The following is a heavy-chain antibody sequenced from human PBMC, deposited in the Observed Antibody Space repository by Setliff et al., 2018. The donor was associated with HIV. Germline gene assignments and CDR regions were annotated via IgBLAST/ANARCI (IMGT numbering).Heavy chain of an antibody. CDR1: GGSIGGYH. J-gene: IGHJ6*02. V-gene: IGHV4-59*12. Sequence: LSLTCTVSGGSIGGYHWSWVRQPPGRGLEWIGYVSYSGSTSYNPSLDSRVTMSVDSSRDQFSLKLSSVTAADTAVYYCARDNSGSSWSRGMDVWGQGTTVTVSS. CDR3: ARDNSGSSWSRGMDV. D-gene: IGHD6-13*01. CDR2: VSYSGST.